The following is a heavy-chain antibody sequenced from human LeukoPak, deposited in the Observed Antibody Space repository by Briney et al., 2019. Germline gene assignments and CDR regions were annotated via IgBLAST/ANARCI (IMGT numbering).Heavy chain of an antibody. J-gene: IGHJ6*02. Sequence: GGSLRLSCAASQFTFRIYSMSWVRQAPGKELEWVSGITGSGGTKYYAGSVKGRFTISRDNSKNTLYLQMNSLRAEDTAVYYCAKFTGTTIYYGMDVWGRGTTVTVSS. CDR2: ITGSGGTK. D-gene: IGHD1-7*01. V-gene: IGHV3-23*01. CDR3: AKFTGTTIYYGMDV. CDR1: QFTFRIYS.